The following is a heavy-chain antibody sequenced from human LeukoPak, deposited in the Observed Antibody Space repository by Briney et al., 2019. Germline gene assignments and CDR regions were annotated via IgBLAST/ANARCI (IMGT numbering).Heavy chain of an antibody. CDR2: MNPNSGNT. CDR3: ARGDYGSGSYYIPYYYYYYMDV. J-gene: IGHJ6*03. V-gene: IGHV1-8*01. CDR1: GYTFTSYD. Sequence: GASVKVSCKASGYTFTSYDINWVRQATGQGLEWMGWMNPNSGNTGYAQKFQGRVTMTRNTSISTAYMELSSLRSEDTAVYYCARGDYGSGSYYIPYYYYYYMDVWGKGTTVTISS. D-gene: IGHD3-10*01.